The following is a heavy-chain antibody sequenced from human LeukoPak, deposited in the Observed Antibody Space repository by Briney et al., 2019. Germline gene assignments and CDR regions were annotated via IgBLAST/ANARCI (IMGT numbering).Heavy chain of an antibody. D-gene: IGHD4/OR15-4a*01. V-gene: IGHV4-59*11. J-gene: IGHJ4*02. CDR2: IYYSGTT. CDR3: ARDLMGASHFDY. Sequence: SETLSLTCTVSGGRINNHYWTWIRQPPGKGLEWLGYIYYSGTTNYNPSLRSRVTISIGTSKNQFSLKMSSVTAADTAVYYCARDLMGASHFDYWGQGTLVTVSS. CDR1: GGRINNHY.